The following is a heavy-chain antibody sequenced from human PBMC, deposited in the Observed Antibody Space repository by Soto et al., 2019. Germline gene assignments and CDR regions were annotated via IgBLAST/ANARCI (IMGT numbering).Heavy chain of an antibody. CDR2: IVVGSGNT. J-gene: IGHJ4*02. V-gene: IGHV1-58*01. CDR3: AADSGYYYDSSGYYYVFDY. D-gene: IGHD3-22*01. CDR1: GFTFTSSA. Sequence: GASVKVSCKASGFTFTSSAVQWVRQARGQRLEWIGWIVVGSGNTNYAQKFQERVTITRDMSTSTAYMELSSLRSEDTAVYYCAADSGYYYDSSGYYYVFDYCVQRTLVTVSS.